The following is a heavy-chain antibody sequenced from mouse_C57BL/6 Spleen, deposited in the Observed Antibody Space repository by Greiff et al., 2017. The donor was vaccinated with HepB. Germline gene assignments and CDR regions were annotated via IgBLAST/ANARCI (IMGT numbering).Heavy chain of an antibody. Sequence: VHVKQSGPELVKPGASVKISCKASGYSFTDYNMNWVKQSNGKSLEWIGVINPNYGTTSYNQKFKGKATLTVDQSSSTAYMQLNSLTSEDSAVYYCARRNYGSSYGWYFDVWGTGTTVTVSS. CDR3: ARRNYGSSYGWYFDV. CDR1: GYSFTDYN. V-gene: IGHV1-39*01. J-gene: IGHJ1*03. CDR2: INPNYGTT. D-gene: IGHD1-1*01.